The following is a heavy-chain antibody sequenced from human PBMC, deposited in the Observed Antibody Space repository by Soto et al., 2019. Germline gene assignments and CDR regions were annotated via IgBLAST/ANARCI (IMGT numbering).Heavy chain of an antibody. D-gene: IGHD4-17*01. CDR1: GGSVSSGTYY. J-gene: IGHJ4*02. CDR3: ARQIRWPGGLFDY. V-gene: IGHV4-61*01. CDR2: IYYSGST. Sequence: QVQLQESGPGLVKPSETLSLTCTVSGGSVSSGTYYWSWIRQPPGKGLEWIGYIYYSGSTNYNPSXNXRIXISVDTSKNQFSLKLSSVTAADTAVYYCARQIRWPGGLFDYWGQGTLVTVSS.